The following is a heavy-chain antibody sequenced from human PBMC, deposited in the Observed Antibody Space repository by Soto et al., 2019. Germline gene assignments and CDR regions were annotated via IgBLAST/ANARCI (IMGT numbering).Heavy chain of an antibody. CDR2: IIPIFGTA. Sequence: ASVKVSCKASGGTFRSYSISWVLQAPGQGLEWMGGIIPIFGTANYAQKFQGRVTITADESTSTAYMELSSLRSEDTAVYYCARKKFSGYVNWFDPWGQGTLVTVSS. J-gene: IGHJ5*02. CDR1: GGTFRSYS. V-gene: IGHV1-69*13. CDR3: ARKKFSGYVNWFDP. D-gene: IGHD5-12*01.